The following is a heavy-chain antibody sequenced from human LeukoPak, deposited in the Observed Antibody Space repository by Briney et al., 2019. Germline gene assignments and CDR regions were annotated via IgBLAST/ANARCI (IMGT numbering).Heavy chain of an antibody. CDR1: GFTFSSYA. D-gene: IGHD3-9*01. V-gene: IGHV3-48*03. CDR2: ISSSGSTI. CDR3: ASLPANYDILTGYHDY. Sequence: GGSLRLSCAASGFTFSSYAMHWVRQAPGKGLEWVSYISSSGSTIYYADSVKGRFTISRDNAKNSLYLQMNSLRAEDTAVYYCASLPANYDILTGYHDYWGQGTLVTVSS. J-gene: IGHJ4*02.